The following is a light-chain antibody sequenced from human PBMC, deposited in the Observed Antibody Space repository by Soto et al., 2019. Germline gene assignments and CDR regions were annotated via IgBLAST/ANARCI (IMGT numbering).Light chain of an antibody. CDR2: GAS. CDR1: QSFDSDY. CDR3: QQYSSSLYT. V-gene: IGKV3-20*01. Sequence: EIVLTQSPGTLSLSPGERATLSRRADQSFDSDYLAWYQQKPGQAPSLLIYGASNRATGIPDRFHGSGSGTDFTLTISGLEPEDFAVYYCQQYSSSLYTFGQGTRLEIK. J-gene: IGKJ5*01.